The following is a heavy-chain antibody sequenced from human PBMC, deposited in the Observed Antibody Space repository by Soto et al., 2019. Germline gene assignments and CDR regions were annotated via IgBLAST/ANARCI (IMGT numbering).Heavy chain of an antibody. V-gene: IGHV1-69*08. Sequence: QVQLVQSGAEVRKPGSSVKVSCKAPGGTFSTYIISWVRQAPGQGLEWMGRVIPIPDITNYAQKFQGRVTVTAERSTRTSYIGLSSLKSEGTAVDYFARDRITIRVDAFDPWGQGSTVCVS. D-gene: IGHD3-10*01. J-gene: IGHJ3*01. CDR2: VIPIPDIT. CDR1: GGTFSTYI. CDR3: ARDRITIRVDAFDP.